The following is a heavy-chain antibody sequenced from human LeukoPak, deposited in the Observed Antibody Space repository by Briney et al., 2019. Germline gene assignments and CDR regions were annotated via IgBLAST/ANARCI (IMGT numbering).Heavy chain of an antibody. D-gene: IGHD3-9*01. J-gene: IGHJ5*02. Sequence: SETLSLTCTVSGGSISSYYWSWIRQPAGKGLEWIGRIYTSGSTNYNPSLKSRVTMSVDTSKNQFSLKLSSVTAADTAVYYCARVRSYYDILTGYPNWFDPWGQGTLVTVSS. CDR3: ARVRSYYDILTGYPNWFDP. CDR2: IYTSGST. V-gene: IGHV4-4*07. CDR1: GGSISSYY.